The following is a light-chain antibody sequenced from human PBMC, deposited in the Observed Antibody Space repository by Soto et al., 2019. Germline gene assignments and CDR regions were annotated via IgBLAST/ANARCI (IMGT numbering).Light chain of an antibody. CDR3: QQSYTTTGT. J-gene: IGKJ1*01. CDR2: AAS. Sequence: DIQMAQSPSSLSASLGDRVTITCRASQGISTYLNWYQQKPGKAPKLLIYAASSLQSGVPSRFSGSGSETDFTLTISGLQPEYFATYSCQQSYTTTGTFGQGTKVDI. V-gene: IGKV1-39*01. CDR1: QGISTY.